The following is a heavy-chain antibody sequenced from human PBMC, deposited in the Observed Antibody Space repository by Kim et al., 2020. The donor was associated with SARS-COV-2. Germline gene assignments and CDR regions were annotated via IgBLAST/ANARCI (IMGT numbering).Heavy chain of an antibody. CDR2: SAI. J-gene: IGHJ4*02. V-gene: IGHV5-51*01. CDR3: ARHGGNYDY. Sequence: SAIRYSPPFQGQVTISADNSITTAYLQWSSLKASDTAMYYCARHGGNYDYWGQGTLVTVSS. D-gene: IGHD1-26*01.